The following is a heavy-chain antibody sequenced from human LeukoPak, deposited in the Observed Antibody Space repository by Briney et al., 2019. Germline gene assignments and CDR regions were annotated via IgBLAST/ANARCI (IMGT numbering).Heavy chain of an antibody. CDR3: ARDFALRTGGVSSYYFDY. D-gene: IGHD3-9*01. J-gene: IGHJ4*02. Sequence: PSETLSLTCTVSGDSSSSGDYFWNWIRQPPGKGLEWIGYIYYSGSTYYNPSLKSRVTMSVDTSKNQFSLKLSSVTAADTAVYYCARDFALRTGGVSSYYFDYWGQGTLVTVSS. CDR2: IYYSGST. V-gene: IGHV4-30-4*08. CDR1: GDSSSSGDYF.